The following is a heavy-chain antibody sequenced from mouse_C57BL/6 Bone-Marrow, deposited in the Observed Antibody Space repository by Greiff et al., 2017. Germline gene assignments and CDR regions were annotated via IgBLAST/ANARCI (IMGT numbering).Heavy chain of an antibody. D-gene: IGHD1-2*01. CDR3: ARLSAGY. CDR2: ISSGGSYT. Sequence: EVKLVESGGDLVKPGGSLKLSCAASGFTFSSYGMSWVRQTPDKRLEWVATISSGGSYTYYPDSVKGRFTISRDNAKNTLYLQMSSLKSEDTAMYYCARLSAGYWGQGTTLTVSS. V-gene: IGHV5-6*01. CDR1: GFTFSSYG. J-gene: IGHJ2*01.